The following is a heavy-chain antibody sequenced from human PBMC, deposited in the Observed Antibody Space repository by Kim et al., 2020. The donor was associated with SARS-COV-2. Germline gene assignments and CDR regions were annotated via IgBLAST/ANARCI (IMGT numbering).Heavy chain of an antibody. CDR2: I. D-gene: IGHD5-12*01. V-gene: IGHV3-21*01. Sequence: IYYADSVKGRFTISRDNAKNSLYLQMNSLRAEDTAVYYCAGGYSGYVLGLWGQGTLVTVSS. CDR3: AGGYSGYVLGL. J-gene: IGHJ4*02.